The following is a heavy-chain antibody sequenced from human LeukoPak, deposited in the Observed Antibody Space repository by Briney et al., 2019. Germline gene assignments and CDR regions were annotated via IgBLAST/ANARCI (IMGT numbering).Heavy chain of an antibody. CDR1: GGSISSYY. D-gene: IGHD2-2*01. V-gene: IGHV4-59*01. CDR2: IYDSGST. CDR3: AREGYCSSTSCPGFDY. J-gene: IGHJ4*02. Sequence: AETLSLTCTVSGGSISSYYWSWIRQPPGKGLEWIGYIYDSGSTNYNPSLKSRVTISVDTSKNQFSLKLSSVTAADTAVYYCAREGYCSSTSCPGFDYWGQGSLVTVSS.